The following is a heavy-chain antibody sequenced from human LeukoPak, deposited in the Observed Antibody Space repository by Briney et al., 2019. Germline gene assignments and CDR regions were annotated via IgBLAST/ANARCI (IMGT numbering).Heavy chain of an antibody. CDR1: GXSFSGYY. D-gene: IGHD3-10*01. CDR3: ASGYYGSGSYYVDY. CDR2: INHSGST. J-gene: IGHJ4*02. Sequence: SETLSLTCAVYGXSFSGYYWSWVRQPPGKGLEWIGEINHSGSTNYNPSLKSRVTISVDTSKNQFSLKLSSVTAADTAVYYCASGYYGSGSYYVDYWGQGTLVTVSS. V-gene: IGHV4-34*01.